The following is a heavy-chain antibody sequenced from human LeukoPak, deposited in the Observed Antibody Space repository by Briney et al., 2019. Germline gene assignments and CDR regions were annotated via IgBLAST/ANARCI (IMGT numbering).Heavy chain of an antibody. CDR1: GGSFSGYC. CDR2: INHSGST. V-gene: IGHV4-34*01. Sequence: PSETLSLTCAVYGGSFSGYCWSWIRQPPGKGLEWIGEINHSGSTNYNPSLKSRVTISVDTSKNQFSLKLSSVTAADTAVYYCARHIVVVVAATTSFDYWGQGTLVTVSS. CDR3: ARHIVVVVAATTSFDY. D-gene: IGHD2-15*01. J-gene: IGHJ4*02.